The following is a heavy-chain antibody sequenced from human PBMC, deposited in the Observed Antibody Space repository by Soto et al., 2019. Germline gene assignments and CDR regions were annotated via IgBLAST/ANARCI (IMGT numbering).Heavy chain of an antibody. CDR2: IIPIFGTA. CDR3: ARAVKYYYDSSGYGDFDY. D-gene: IGHD3-22*01. J-gene: IGHJ4*02. CDR1: GGTFSSYA. Sequence: GASVKVYCKASGGTFSSYAISWVRQAPGQGLEWMGGIIPIFGTANYAQKFQGRVTITADESTSTAYMELSSLRSEDTAVYYCARAVKYYYDSSGYGDFDYWGQGTLVTVSS. V-gene: IGHV1-69*13.